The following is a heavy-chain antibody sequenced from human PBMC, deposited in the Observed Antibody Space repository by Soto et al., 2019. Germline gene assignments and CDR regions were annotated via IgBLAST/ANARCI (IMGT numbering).Heavy chain of an antibody. V-gene: IGHV4-39*01. D-gene: IGHD1-1*01. CDR2: IYYSGST. CDR3: SRRPLGTAVDY. Sequence: PLEPKSHTYTVSGGSISSSNYYRGWIRQPPGKGLEWVGTIYYSGSTYYNPSLQSRVTISVDTSKNQFSLNLSSVTAADTAVYFCSRRPLGTAVDYWGQGILVTVSS. J-gene: IGHJ4*02. CDR1: GGSISSSNYY.